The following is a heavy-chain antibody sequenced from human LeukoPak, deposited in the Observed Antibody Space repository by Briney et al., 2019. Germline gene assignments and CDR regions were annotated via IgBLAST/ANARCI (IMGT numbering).Heavy chain of an antibody. Sequence: SETLSLTCAVYGGSFSGYYWSWIRQPPGKGLEWIGEINHSGSTNYNPSLKSRITISVDTSKNQFSLKLSSVTAADTAVYYCASSPVGAADYWGQGTLVTVSS. J-gene: IGHJ4*02. D-gene: IGHD2-15*01. CDR1: GGSFSGYY. V-gene: IGHV4-34*01. CDR2: INHSGST. CDR3: ASSPVGAADY.